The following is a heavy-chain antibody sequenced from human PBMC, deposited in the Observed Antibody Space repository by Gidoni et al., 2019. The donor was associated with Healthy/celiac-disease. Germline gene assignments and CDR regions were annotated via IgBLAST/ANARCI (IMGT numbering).Heavy chain of an antibody. CDR3: ARGGDWGY. D-gene: IGHD3-10*01. V-gene: IGHV3-30*04. J-gene: IGHJ4*02. CDR2: ISYDGSNK. CDR1: GFTFSSYA. Sequence: QVQLVESGGGVVQPGRSLRLSCAASGFTFSSYAMHWVRQAPGKGLEWVAVISYDGSNKYYADSVKGRFTISRDNSKNTLYLQMNSLRAEDTAVYYCARGGDWGYWGQGTLVTVSS.